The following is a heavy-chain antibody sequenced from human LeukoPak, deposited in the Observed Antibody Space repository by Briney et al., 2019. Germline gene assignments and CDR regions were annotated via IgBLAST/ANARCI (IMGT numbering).Heavy chain of an antibody. CDR1: GGSLCSYY. CDR2: IYYCGIT. Sequence: SETLSLTRTVSGGSLCSYYWSWIRQPPGKGLEYLGYIYYCGITKYTPSLKSRVNISVDTSKNQFSLKLSSVTAAATAVYYCARDGMGYCSSTSCYTGGYYYYYYMDVWGKGTTVTVPS. CDR3: ARDGMGYCSSTSCYTGGYYYYYYMDV. J-gene: IGHJ6*03. D-gene: IGHD2-2*02. V-gene: IGHV4-59*12.